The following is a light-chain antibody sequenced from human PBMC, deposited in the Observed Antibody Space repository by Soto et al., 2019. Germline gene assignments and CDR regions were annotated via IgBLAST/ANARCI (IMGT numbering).Light chain of an antibody. CDR3: QQLNSSPLT. CDR2: AAS. V-gene: IGKV1-9*01. CDR1: QGISTF. J-gene: IGKJ5*01. Sequence: DIQLTQSPSFLSASVGDRGTITCRASQGISTFLAWYQQKPGKAPKLLIYAASILQSGVPSRFRGRASGTDFTLTISRLQPEDFATYFCQQLNSSPLTFGGGTRLELK.